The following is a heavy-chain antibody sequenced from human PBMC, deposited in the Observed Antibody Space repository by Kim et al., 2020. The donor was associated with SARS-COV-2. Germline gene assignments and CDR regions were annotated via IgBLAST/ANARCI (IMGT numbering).Heavy chain of an antibody. CDR3: ARVYSSSLVGYDAFDI. D-gene: IGHD6-13*01. CDR2: IYHSGRT. V-gene: IGHV4-38-2*02. CDR1: GYSISSGYY. J-gene: IGHJ3*02. Sequence: SETLSLTCTVSGYSISSGYYWGWIRQPPGKGLEWIGSIYHSGRTYYNPSLKSRVTISVDTSKNQFSLKLSSVTAADTAVYYCARVYSSSLVGYDAFDIWGQGTMVTVSS.